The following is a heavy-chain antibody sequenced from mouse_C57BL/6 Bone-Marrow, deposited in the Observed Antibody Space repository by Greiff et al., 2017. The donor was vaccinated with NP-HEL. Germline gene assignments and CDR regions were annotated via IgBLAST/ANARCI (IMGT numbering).Heavy chain of an antibody. CDR1: GYTFTSYW. CDR3: TSPTGYDYDLYYFDY. J-gene: IGHJ2*01. Sequence: VQLQQSGTVLARPGASVKMSCKTSGYTFTSYWMHWVKQRPGQGLEWIGAIYPGNSDTSYNQKFKGKAKLTAVTSASTAYMELSSLTNEDSAVYYCTSPTGYDYDLYYFDYWGQGTTLTVSS. D-gene: IGHD2-4*01. V-gene: IGHV1-5*01. CDR2: IYPGNSDT.